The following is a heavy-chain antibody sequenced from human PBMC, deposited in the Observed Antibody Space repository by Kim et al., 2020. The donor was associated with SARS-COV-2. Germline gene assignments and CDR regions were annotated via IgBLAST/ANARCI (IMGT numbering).Heavy chain of an antibody. V-gene: IGHV1-58*01. J-gene: IGHJ6*02. D-gene: IGHD1-26*01. CDR1: GFTFTSSA. CDR2: IVVGSGNT. Sequence: SVKVSCKASGFTFTSSAVQWVRQARGQRLEWIGWIVVGSGNTNYAQKFQERVTITRDMSTRTAYMELSSLRAEYTAVYYCVLVVGATTNYGMDDWGQGT. CDR3: VLVVGATTNYGMDD.